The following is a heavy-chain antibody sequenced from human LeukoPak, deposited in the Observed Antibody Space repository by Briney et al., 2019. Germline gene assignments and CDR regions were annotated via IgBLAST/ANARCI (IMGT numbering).Heavy chain of an antibody. CDR1: GYTFTSNY. J-gene: IGHJ4*02. V-gene: IGHV1-46*01. CDR3: ARDSTLDY. CDR2: ISPSGGST. Sequence: ASVKVSCKAFGYTFTSNYMHWARQAPGQGPEWMGVISPSGGSTTYAQKFQGRVTMTRDMSTSTVYMELSSLRSEDTAVYYCARDSTLDYWGQGTLVTVSS.